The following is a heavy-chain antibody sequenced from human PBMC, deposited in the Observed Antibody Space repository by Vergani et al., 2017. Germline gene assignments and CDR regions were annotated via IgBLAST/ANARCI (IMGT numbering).Heavy chain of an antibody. CDR1: GGSISSYY. CDR2: IYYSGST. CDR3: ARDRVGAVNWFDP. D-gene: IGHD1-26*01. Sequence: QVQLQESGPGLVKPSETLSLTCTVSGGSISSYYWSWIRQPPGKGLEWIGYIYYSGSTNYNPSLKSRVTISVDTSKNPFSLKLSSVTAADTAVYYCARDRVGAVNWFDPWGQGTLVTVSS. J-gene: IGHJ5*02. V-gene: IGHV4-59*01.